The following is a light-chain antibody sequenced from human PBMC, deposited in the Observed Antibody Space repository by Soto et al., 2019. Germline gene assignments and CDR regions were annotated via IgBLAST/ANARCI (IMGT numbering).Light chain of an antibody. J-gene: IGLJ1*01. CDR2: SNN. CDR3: AAWDDSLKDYV. Sequence: QSVLTQPPSASETPGQRVTISCSGSSSNIGRATVNWYQQLPGTAPKLLIYSNNQRPSGVPDRFSGSKSGTSASLAISGLQSEDEADYYCAAWDDSLKDYVFGTGTKVTVL. CDR1: SSNIGRAT. V-gene: IGLV1-44*01.